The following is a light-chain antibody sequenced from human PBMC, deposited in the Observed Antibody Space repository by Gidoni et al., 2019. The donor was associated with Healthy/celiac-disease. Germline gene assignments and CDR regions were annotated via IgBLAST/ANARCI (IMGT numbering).Light chain of an antibody. CDR3: QQSYSTPRT. V-gene: IGKV1-39*01. Sequence: GDRVTITCRASQSISSYLNWYQQKPGKAPKLLIYAASSLQSGVPSRFSGSGSGTDFTLTISSLQPEDFATYYCQQSYSTPRTFGQGTKLEIK. CDR1: QSISSY. J-gene: IGKJ1*01. CDR2: AAS.